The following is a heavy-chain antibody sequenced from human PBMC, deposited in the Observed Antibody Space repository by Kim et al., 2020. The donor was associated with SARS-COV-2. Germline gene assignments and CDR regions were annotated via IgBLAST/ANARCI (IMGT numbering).Heavy chain of an antibody. V-gene: IGHV3-15*01. CDR1: GFTFSNAW. Sequence: GGSLRLSCAASGFTFSNAWMSWVRQAPGKGLEWVGRIKSKTDGGTTDYAAPVKGRFTISRDDSKNTLYLQMNSLKTEDTAVYYCTTDPGMVRGVIRSYWGQGTLVTVSS. CDR3: TTDPGMVRGVIRSY. J-gene: IGHJ4*02. CDR2: IKSKTDGGTT. D-gene: IGHD3-10*01.